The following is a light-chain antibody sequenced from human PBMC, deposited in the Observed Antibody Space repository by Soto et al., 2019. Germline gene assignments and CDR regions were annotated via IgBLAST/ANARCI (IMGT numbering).Light chain of an antibody. V-gene: IGLV1-40*01. Sequence: QSVLTQPPSVSGAPGQRVTISCTGSSSNIGAGYDVHWYQHLPGTAPKLLIYGNNNRPSGVPDRFSGSKSGTSASLAITGLQADDEAEYYCQSYDNSLTGLHVFGTGTKVTVL. CDR1: SSNIGAGYD. J-gene: IGLJ1*01. CDR3: QSYDNSLTGLHV. CDR2: GNN.